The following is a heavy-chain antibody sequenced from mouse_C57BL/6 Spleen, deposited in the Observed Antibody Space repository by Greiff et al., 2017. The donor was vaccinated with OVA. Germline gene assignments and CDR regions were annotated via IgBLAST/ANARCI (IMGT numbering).Heavy chain of an antibody. CDR3: AREGYGTSYGAMDY. CDR2: IYPRSGNT. J-gene: IGHJ4*01. V-gene: IGHV1-81*01. D-gene: IGHD1-1*01. CDR1: GYTFTSYG. Sequence: QVQLQQSGAELARPGASVKLSCKASGYTFTSYGISWVKQRTGQGLEWIGEIYPRSGNTYYNEKFKGKATLTADKSSSTAYMELRSLTSEDSAVYFCAREGYGTSYGAMDYWGQGTSVTVSS.